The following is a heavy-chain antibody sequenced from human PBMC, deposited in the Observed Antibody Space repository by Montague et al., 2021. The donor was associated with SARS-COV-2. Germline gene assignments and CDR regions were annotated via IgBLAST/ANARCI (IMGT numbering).Heavy chain of an antibody. Sequence: SETLSLTCTVSGGSISSYYWNWIRKPPGKGLEWIGYINYCGSTNYNPSLKIRVTISVDTDTNQFSLKLNSVTAADTAVYYCARGFDYWGQGTLVTVSS. CDR2: INYCGST. J-gene: IGHJ4*02. V-gene: IGHV4-59*01. CDR3: ARGFDY. CDR1: GGSISSYY.